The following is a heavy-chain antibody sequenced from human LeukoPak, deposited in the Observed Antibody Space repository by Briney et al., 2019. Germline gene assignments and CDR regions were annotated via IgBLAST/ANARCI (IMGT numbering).Heavy chain of an antibody. D-gene: IGHD2-2*01. CDR1: GGSLNISSYY. CDR3: ARAQATAMVSDY. J-gene: IGHJ4*02. Sequence: KPSETLSLTCTVSGGSLNISSYYWGWIRQPPGKGLEWIGSIYYRGRTYYNTSLKIRVTIFVDTSKNQFSLKLNSVTAADTAVYYCARAQATAMVSDYWGQGTLVTVSS. CDR2: IYYRGRT. V-gene: IGHV4-39*01.